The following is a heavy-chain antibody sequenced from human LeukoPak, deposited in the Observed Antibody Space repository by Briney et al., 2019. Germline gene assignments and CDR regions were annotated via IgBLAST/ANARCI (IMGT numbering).Heavy chain of an antibody. V-gene: IGHV4-4*07. CDR2: IYTSGST. J-gene: IGHJ5*02. CDR3: ARASCSGGSCYLLHWFDP. Sequence: PSETLSLTCTVSGGSISSYYWSWIRQPAGKGLEWIGRIYTSGSTNYNPSLKSRVTMSVDASKNQFSLKLSSVTAADTAVYYCARASCSGGSCYLLHWFDPWGQGTLVTVSS. D-gene: IGHD2-15*01. CDR1: GGSISSYY.